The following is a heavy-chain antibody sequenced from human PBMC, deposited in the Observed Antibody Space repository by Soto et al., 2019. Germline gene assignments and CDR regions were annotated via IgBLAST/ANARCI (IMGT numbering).Heavy chain of an antibody. D-gene: IGHD6-19*01. CDR1: GFTFSSYV. V-gene: IGHV3-33*01. Sequence: QVQLVESGGGVVQPGRSLRLSCAPSGFTFSSYVMHWVRQAPGKGLEWVALIWYDGSNKYYADSVKGRFTISRDNSKNTVYLHINSLRAEDTAVYYCARARPQQWLVLDYWGQGTLVTVSS. J-gene: IGHJ4*02. CDR2: IWYDGSNK. CDR3: ARARPQQWLVLDY.